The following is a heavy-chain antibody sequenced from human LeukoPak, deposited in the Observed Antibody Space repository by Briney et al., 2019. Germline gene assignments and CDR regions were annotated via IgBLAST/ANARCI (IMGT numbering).Heavy chain of an antibody. CDR1: GGSISSGGYY. CDR2: IYHSGST. J-gene: IGHJ4*02. Sequence: SQTLSLTCTVSGGSISSGGYYWSWIRQPPGKGLEWIGYIYHSGSTYYNPSLKSRVTISVDRSKNQFSLKLSSVTAADTAVYYCAREGGGYNGYEPFDFWGQGTLVTVSS. V-gene: IGHV4-30-2*01. D-gene: IGHD5-12*01. CDR3: AREGGGYNGYEPFDF.